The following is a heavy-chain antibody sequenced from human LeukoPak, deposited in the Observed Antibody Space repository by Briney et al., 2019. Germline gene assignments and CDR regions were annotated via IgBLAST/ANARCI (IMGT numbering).Heavy chain of an antibody. CDR3: ARAPDFWSGYIDY. CDR1: GFTFSSYS. D-gene: IGHD3-3*01. J-gene: IGHJ4*02. V-gene: IGHV3-21*01. CDR2: ISSSSSYI. Sequence: KPGGSLRLSCAASGFTFSSYSMNWVRQAPGKGLEWVSSISSSSSYIYYADSVKGRFTISRDNAKNSLYLQMNSLRAEDTAVYYCARAPDFWSGYIDYWGQGTLVTVSP.